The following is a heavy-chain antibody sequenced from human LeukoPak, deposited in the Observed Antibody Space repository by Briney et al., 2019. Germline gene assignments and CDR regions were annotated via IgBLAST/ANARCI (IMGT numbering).Heavy chain of an antibody. J-gene: IGHJ4*02. CDR3: AKRGIVIRAVIIVGFHKEAYYFDY. V-gene: IGHV3-23*01. CDR1: GITLSNYG. CDR2: ISDSGGST. D-gene: IGHD3-10*01. Sequence: PGGSLRLSCAVSGITLSNYGMSWVRQAPGKRLEWVTGISDSGGSTNYADSVKGRFTISRDNPKNTLYLQMNSLRAEDTAVYFCAKRGIVIRAVIIVGFHKEAYYFDYWGQGALVTVSS.